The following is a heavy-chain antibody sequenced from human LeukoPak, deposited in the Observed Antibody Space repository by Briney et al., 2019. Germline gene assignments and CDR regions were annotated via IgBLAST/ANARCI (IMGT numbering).Heavy chain of an antibody. J-gene: IGHJ4*02. V-gene: IGHV5-51*01. CDR3: ARQGCSSTSCHTIDY. D-gene: IGHD2-2*01. Sequence: GESLKISCKGSGYSFTTYWIAWVRQMPGEGLECMGIIYPGDSETRYSPSFQGQVTISVDKSISTAYLQWSSLKASDTAMYYCARQGCSSTSCHTIDYWGQGTLVTVSS. CDR2: IYPGDSET. CDR1: GYSFTTYW.